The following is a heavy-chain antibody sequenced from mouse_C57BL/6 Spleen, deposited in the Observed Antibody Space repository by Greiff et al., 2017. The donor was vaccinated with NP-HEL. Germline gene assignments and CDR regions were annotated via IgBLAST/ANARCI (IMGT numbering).Heavy chain of an antibody. CDR2: IYPYNDGT. CDR3: ARISLITTVVSHYAMDY. Sequence: VQLQQSGPELVKPGASVKMSCKASGYTFTSYVMHWVKQKPGQGLEWIGYIYPYNDGTKYNEKFKGKATLTSDKSSSTAYMELSSLTSEDSAVYYCARISLITTVVSHYAMDYWGQGTSVTVSS. D-gene: IGHD1-1*01. J-gene: IGHJ4*01. V-gene: IGHV1-14*01. CDR1: GYTFTSYV.